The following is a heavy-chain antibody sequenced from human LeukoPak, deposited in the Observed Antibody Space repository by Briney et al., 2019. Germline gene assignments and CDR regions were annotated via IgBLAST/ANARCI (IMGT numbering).Heavy chain of an antibody. J-gene: IGHJ4*02. V-gene: IGHV3-21*01. CDR3: ARDHSSSSFGY. Sequence: PGGSLRLSCAASGFTFSSYSMNWVRQAPGKGLEWVSSISSSSSYIYCADSVKGRFTISRDNAKNSLYLQMNSLRAEDTAVYYCARDHSSSSFGYWGQGTLVTVSS. CDR1: GFTFSSYS. CDR2: ISSSSSYI. D-gene: IGHD6-6*01.